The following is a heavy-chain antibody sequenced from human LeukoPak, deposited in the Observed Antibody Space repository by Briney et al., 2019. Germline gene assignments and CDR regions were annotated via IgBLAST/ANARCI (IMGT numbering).Heavy chain of an antibody. Sequence: GGSLRLSCAASVFTFSNYWVTWVRQAPGKGLEWVAHIKQEGSQKYYVDSVKGRFTISRDNAKNSLYLQMNGLRAEDTAVYYCARDALVRTTRYYFDSWGQGTLVTVSS. CDR1: VFTFSNYW. D-gene: IGHD1-26*01. CDR3: ARDALVRTTRYYFDS. CDR2: IKQEGSQK. J-gene: IGHJ4*02. V-gene: IGHV3-7*01.